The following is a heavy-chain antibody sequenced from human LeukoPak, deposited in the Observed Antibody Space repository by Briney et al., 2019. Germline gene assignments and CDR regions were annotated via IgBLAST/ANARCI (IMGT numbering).Heavy chain of an antibody. CDR1: GYTFTSNA. J-gene: IGHJ4*02. Sequence: GTSVKVSCKASGYTFTSNAMNWVRQAPGQGLEWMGWINTNTGNPTYAQGFTGRFVFSLDTSVSTAYLQISSLKAEDTAVYYCASSPDGLFDYWGQGTLVTVSS. V-gene: IGHV7-4-1*02. CDR3: ASSPDGLFDY. CDR2: INTNTGNP.